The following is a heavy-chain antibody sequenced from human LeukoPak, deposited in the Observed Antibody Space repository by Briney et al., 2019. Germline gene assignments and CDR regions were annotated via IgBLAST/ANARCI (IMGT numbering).Heavy chain of an antibody. J-gene: IGHJ4*02. V-gene: IGHV4-61*02. CDR3: ARDRGNGDYGDYFDS. D-gene: IGHD4-17*01. CDR2: IQTSGRV. CDR1: GGSVTSGPNY. Sequence: SQTLSLTCSVSGGSVTSGPNYWSWTRRPAGKGLEWIGRIQTSGRVNYNPSLKSRVTVYLDTPKNLVSLKLTSVTAADTAVYYCARDRGNGDYGDYFDSWGQGTQVTVSS.